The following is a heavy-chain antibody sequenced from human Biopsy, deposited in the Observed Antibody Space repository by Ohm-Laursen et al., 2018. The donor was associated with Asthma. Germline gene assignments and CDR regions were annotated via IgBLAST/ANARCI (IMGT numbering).Heavy chain of an antibody. V-gene: IGHV3-30*03. CDR1: GFTFSSYG. J-gene: IGHJ4*02. CDR3: VRESSVAGSSDFDY. CDR2: ISYDGSNK. Sequence: SLRLSCAAPGFTFSSYGMHWVRQAPGKGLEWVAVISYDGSNKYYADSVKGRFTISRDNSKNTLYLQMNSLRAEDTAVYYCVRESSVAGSSDFDYWGQGTLVTVSS. D-gene: IGHD6-19*01.